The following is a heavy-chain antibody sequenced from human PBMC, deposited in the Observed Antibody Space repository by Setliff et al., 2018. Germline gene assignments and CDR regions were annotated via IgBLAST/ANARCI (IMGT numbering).Heavy chain of an antibody. D-gene: IGHD3-10*01. Sequence: PSETLSLTCSVSGGSVNRDYWSWIRQPPGKGLEWIGYIHYSGNTNYNPSLKSRVTISIDTSKNQFSLKLSSVTAADTAIYYCARHTIAMSTIISYFDYWGQGTLVTVSS. J-gene: IGHJ4*02. CDR1: GGSVNRDY. CDR2: IHYSGNT. CDR3: ARHTIAMSTIISYFDY. V-gene: IGHV4-59*08.